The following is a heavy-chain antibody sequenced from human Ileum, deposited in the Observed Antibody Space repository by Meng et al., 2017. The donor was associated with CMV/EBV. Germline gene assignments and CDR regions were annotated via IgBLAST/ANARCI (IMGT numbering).Heavy chain of an antibody. CDR2: IFDSGSA. CDR1: GGSVNRNTYY. Sequence: QHQESGPGLRKPSETLSLTCTASGGSVNRNTYYWGWIRQPPGKSLEWIGTIFDSGSAFYNPSLQSRVSVSIDMSRNQLSLSLSSVTAADTAVYYCVRDHGSSSWFFYWGQGTLVTVSS. V-gene: IGHV4-39*07. CDR3: VRDHGSSSWFFY. D-gene: IGHD6-13*01. J-gene: IGHJ4*02.